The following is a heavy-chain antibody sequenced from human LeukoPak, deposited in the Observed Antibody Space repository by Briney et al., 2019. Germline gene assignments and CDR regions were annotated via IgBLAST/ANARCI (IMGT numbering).Heavy chain of an antibody. CDR1: GYTFTGYY. D-gene: IGHD4-17*01. CDR2: INPNSGAT. Sequence: ASVKVSCKASGYTFTGYYLHWVRQAPGQGLEWMGWINPNSGATNYAQKLQGRVAMTRDASITTAYMELRSLRSDDTAVYYCASGPPTVWGQGTLVTVSS. J-gene: IGHJ4*02. V-gene: IGHV1-2*02. CDR3: ASGPPTV.